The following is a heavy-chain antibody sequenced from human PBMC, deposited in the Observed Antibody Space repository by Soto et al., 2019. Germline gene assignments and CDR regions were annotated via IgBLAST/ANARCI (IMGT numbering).Heavy chain of an antibody. D-gene: IGHD3-22*01. Sequence: QVQLVQSGAEVKKPGSSVKVSCKASGGTFSSYAISWVRQAPGQGLEWMGGIIPIFGTANYAQKFQGRVTITADESTSTAYMELSSLRSEDTAVYYCASNPYYYDSSGCYSWFDPWGQGTLVTVSS. V-gene: IGHV1-69*01. CDR2: IIPIFGTA. CDR1: GGTFSSYA. CDR3: ASNPYYYDSSGCYSWFDP. J-gene: IGHJ5*02.